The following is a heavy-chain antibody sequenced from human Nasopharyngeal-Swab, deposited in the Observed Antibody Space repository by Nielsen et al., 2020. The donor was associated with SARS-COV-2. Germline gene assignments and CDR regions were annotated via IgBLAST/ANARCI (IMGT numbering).Heavy chain of an antibody. CDR2: ARLDGSIK. CDR1: GFSNNDYG. Sequence: GRSLRLSCASSGFSNNDYGIHCIRQAPGKGLQWVAFARLDGSIKYYEDSVQGRFTISGDTSRNTMYLHMNSLRPDDTAVYFCARGNFSAALFEYWGQGTLVTISS. D-gene: IGHD6-13*01. V-gene: IGHV3-30*02. J-gene: IGHJ4*02. CDR3: ARGNFSAALFEY.